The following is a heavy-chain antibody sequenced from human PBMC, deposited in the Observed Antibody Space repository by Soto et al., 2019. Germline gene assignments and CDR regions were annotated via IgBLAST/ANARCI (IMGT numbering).Heavy chain of an antibody. J-gene: IGHJ4*02. Sequence: SVKVSCKASGGTFSSYAISWVRQAPGQGLEWMGGIIPIFGTANYAQKFQGRVTITADESTSTAYMELSSLRSEDTAVYYCAKDSVVATIRIYDYWGQGTLVTVSS. CDR1: GGTFSSYA. D-gene: IGHD5-12*01. CDR3: AKDSVVATIRIYDY. CDR2: IIPIFGTA. V-gene: IGHV1-69*13.